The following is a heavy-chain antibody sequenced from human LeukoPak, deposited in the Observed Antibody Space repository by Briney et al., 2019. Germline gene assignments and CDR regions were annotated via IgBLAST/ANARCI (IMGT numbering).Heavy chain of an antibody. J-gene: IGHJ5*02. CDR1: GYTFTDYY. D-gene: IGHD6-6*01. CDR3: AKVSPRYSSSRYNWFDP. Sequence: ASVKDSCMVSGYTFTDYYMHWVQPAPGKGVEWMGLVDPEDGETIYATKFQGRVTITANTSTDTAYMKLSSLRSEDTAVYTGAKVSPRYSSSRYNWFDPWGQGTPVTVSS. V-gene: IGHV1-69-2*01. CDR2: VDPEDGET.